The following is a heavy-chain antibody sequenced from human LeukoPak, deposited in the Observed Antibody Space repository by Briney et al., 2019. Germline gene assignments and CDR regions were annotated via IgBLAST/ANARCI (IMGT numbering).Heavy chain of an antibody. CDR3: AKLRGGAYSTWFFDY. V-gene: IGHV3-23*01. D-gene: IGHD3-22*01. CDR2: ITNGVGTT. Sequence: GGSLRLSCAASGFTFSSYAMSWLRQAPGKGLEWVSVITNGVGTTFYADSVRGQFTISRDNSKNTVYLQMNSLRADDTAVYYCAKLRGGAYSTWFFDYWGQGTLVTVSS. J-gene: IGHJ4*02. CDR1: GFTFSSYA.